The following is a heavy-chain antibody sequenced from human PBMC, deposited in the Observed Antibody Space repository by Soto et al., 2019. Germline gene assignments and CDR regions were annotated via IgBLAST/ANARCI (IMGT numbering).Heavy chain of an antibody. CDR3: TTDLYNIIAAAGTEFYYYGMDV. J-gene: IGHJ6*02. CDR1: GFTFSNAW. Sequence: GGSLRLSCAASGFTFSNAWMNWVRQAPGKGLEWVGRIKSKTDGGTTDYAAPVKGRFTISRDDSKNTLYLQMNSLKTEDTAVYYCTTDLYNIIAAAGTEFYYYGMDVWGQGTTVTVSS. V-gene: IGHV3-15*07. D-gene: IGHD6-13*01. CDR2: IKSKTDGGTT.